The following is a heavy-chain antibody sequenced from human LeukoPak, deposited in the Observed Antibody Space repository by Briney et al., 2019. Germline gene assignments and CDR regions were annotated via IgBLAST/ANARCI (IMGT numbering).Heavy chain of an antibody. CDR3: ARKSPYYDSSPNWFDP. CDR1: GYTFTGYY. Sequence: ASVKVSCKASGYTFTGYYMHWVRQAPGQGLEWMGWISAYNGNTNYAQKLQGRVTMTTDTSTSTAYMELRSLRSDDTAVYYCARKSPYYDSSPNWFDPWGQGTLVTVSS. V-gene: IGHV1-18*04. J-gene: IGHJ5*02. CDR2: ISAYNGNT. D-gene: IGHD3-22*01.